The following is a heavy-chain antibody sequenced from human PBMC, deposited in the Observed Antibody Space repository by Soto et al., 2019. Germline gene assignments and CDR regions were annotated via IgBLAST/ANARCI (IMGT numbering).Heavy chain of an antibody. J-gene: IGHJ5*02. CDR2: INAGNGNT. CDR1: GYTFTSYA. D-gene: IGHD4-17*01. V-gene: IGHV1-3*01. CDR3: ARELLRWANWFDP. Sequence: GASVKVSCKASGYTFTSYAMHWVRQAPGQRLEWMGWINAGNGNTKYSQKFQGRVTITRDTSASTAYMELSSLRSEDTAVYYCARELLRWANWFDPWGQGTLVTVSS.